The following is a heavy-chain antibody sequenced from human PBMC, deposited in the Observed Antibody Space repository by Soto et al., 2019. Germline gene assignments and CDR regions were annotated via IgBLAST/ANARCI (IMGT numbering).Heavy chain of an antibody. D-gene: IGHD4-17*01. Sequence: GGSLRLSCTASGFTFGDYAMSWFRQAPGKGLEWVGFIRSKAYGGTTEYAASVKGRFTISRDDSKSIAYLQMNSLKTEDTAVYYCTRRSGDYGFCCDYWGQGTLVTVSS. J-gene: IGHJ4*02. CDR3: TRRSGDYGFCCDY. V-gene: IGHV3-49*03. CDR2: IRSKAYGGTT. CDR1: GFTFGDYA.